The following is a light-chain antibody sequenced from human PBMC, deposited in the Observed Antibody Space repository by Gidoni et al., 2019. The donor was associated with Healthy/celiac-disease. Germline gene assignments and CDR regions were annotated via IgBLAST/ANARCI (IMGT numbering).Light chain of an antibody. CDR1: SSNIGAGYD. Sequence: QSVLTQPPSVSGAPGQRVTISCTGSSSNIGAGYDVHWYHQLPGTATKLLIYGNSNRPSGVPDRFSGSKSGTSASLAITGLQAEDEADYYCQSYDSSLSGVVFGGGTKLTVL. CDR2: GNS. J-gene: IGLJ2*01. V-gene: IGLV1-40*01. CDR3: QSYDSSLSGVV.